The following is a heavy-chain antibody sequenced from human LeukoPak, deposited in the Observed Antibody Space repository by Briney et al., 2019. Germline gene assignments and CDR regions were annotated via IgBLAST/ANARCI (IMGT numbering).Heavy chain of an antibody. CDR2: IRSSSTTI. CDR1: GFTFSSYP. CDR3: ARAKRNGFDI. V-gene: IGHV3-48*01. Sequence: GGSLRLSCAASGFTFSSYPMNWVRQAPGKGLEWVSYIRSSSTTIYYADSVKGRFTISRDNAKNSLYLQMNSLRAEDTAVYYCARAKRNGFDIWGQGTMVTVSS. J-gene: IGHJ3*02.